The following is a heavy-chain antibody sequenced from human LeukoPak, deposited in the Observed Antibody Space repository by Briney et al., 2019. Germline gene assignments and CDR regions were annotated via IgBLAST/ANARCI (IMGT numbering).Heavy chain of an antibody. Sequence: SETLSLTCTVSGGSISSYYWSWIRQPPGKGLEWIGYVYYSGSTNYNPSLKSRVTISVDTSKNQFSLRLSSVTAADSAVYHCARRSPYSTGWSSYFDYWGQGALVTVSS. CDR3: ARRSPYSTGWSSYFDY. D-gene: IGHD6-19*01. CDR1: GGSISSYY. J-gene: IGHJ4*02. V-gene: IGHV4-59*12. CDR2: VYYSGST.